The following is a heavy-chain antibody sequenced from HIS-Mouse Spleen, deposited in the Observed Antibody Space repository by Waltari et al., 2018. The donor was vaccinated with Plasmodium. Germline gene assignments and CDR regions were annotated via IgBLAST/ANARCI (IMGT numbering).Heavy chain of an antibody. J-gene: IGHJ4*02. CDR1: GFTFSSYS. CDR3: ARGENGYSYGAQY. V-gene: IGHV3-21*01. Sequence: EVQLVESGGGLVKPGGSLRLSCAASGFTFSSYSMNWVRRAPGKGLEWVSSSSRSSSYIYYADSVKGRFTISRDNAKNSLYLQMNSLRAEDTAVYYCARGENGYSYGAQYWGQGTLVTVSS. CDR2: SSRSSSYI. D-gene: IGHD5-18*01.